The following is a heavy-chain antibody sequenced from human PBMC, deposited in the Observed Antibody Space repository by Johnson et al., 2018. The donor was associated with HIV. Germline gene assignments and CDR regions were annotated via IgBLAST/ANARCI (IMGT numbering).Heavy chain of an antibody. Sequence: QVQLVESGGGVVQPGRSLRLSCAASGFTFSSYAMHWVRQPPGKGLEWVAVISYEGNNKYDADSVKGRVTTSRDNSKHTLYLQMNMLRAENTATYYCAKDNLKRTRGSDAFDIGGQGTRVTVSS. CDR3: AKDNLKRTRGSDAFDI. J-gene: IGHJ3*02. V-gene: IGHV3-30-3*02. D-gene: IGHD2-15*01. CDR2: ISYEGNNK. CDR1: GFTFSSYA.